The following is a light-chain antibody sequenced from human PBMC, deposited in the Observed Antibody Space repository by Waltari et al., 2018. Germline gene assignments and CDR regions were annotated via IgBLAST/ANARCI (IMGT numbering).Light chain of an antibody. CDR1: SSNIGRNS. CDR3: GAWDSSLSAYI. V-gene: IGLV1-51*01. Sequence: QSVLTQPPSVSAAPGQKVIISCSGSSSNIGRNSVSWYQQVPGTAPKLLIHDSSQRPSGVSDRFSGSKSGTSASLAITGLQTGDEADYYCGAWDSSLSAYIFGVGTRLTVL. J-gene: IGLJ1*01. CDR2: DSS.